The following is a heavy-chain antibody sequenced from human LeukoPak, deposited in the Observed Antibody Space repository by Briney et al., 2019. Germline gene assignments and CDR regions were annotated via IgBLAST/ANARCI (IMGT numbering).Heavy chain of an antibody. J-gene: IGHJ4*02. CDR2: INTNTGNP. D-gene: IGHD3-10*01. Sequence: ASVKVSCKASGYTFTSYAMNWVRQAPGQGLEWMGWINTNTGNPTYAQGFTGRFVFSLDTSVSTAYLQISSLKAEDTAVYYCARVGATYYYGSGSYSSLDYWGQGTLVTVSS. V-gene: IGHV7-4-1*02. CDR1: GYTFTSYA. CDR3: ARVGATYYYGSGSYSSLDY.